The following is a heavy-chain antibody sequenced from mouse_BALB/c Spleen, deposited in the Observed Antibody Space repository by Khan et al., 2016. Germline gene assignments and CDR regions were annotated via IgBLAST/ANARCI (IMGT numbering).Heavy chain of an antibody. V-gene: IGHV14-3*02. CDR3: AGGYYGASHFDY. J-gene: IGHJ2*01. CDR2: IDPANDNT. Sequence: VQLKQSGAELVKPGASVKLSCTASGFNIQDTYMHWVKQRPEQGLEWIGRIDPANDNTNYDPKLQGQATITADTSSNTAYLQLSSLTSEDTAVYYCAGGYYGASHFDYWGQGTTLTVSS. D-gene: IGHD1-1*01. CDR1: GFNIQDTY.